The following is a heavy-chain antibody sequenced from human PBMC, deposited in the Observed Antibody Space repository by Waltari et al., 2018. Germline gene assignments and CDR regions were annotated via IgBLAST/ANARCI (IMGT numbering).Heavy chain of an antibody. D-gene: IGHD1-26*01. CDR2: IHRSGES. J-gene: IGHJ4*02. CDR3: ARDRGIGLYFDS. CDR1: GDSMNSNSW. V-gene: IGHV4-4*02. Sequence: QLQLQESGPGLVKPSGTLSLTCTVSGDSMNSNSWWSWVRQPPEKGLEWIGQIHRSGESNYNPSLESRVTISLDTSNRQFSLKLTSTTAADTAVYYCARDRGIGLYFDSWGQGTLVTVSP.